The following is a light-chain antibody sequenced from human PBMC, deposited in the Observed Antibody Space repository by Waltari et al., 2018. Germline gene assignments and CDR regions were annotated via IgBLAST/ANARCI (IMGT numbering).Light chain of an antibody. J-gene: IGLJ3*02. CDR2: GDT. CDR3: QSYDTNLRDWV. V-gene: IGLV1-40*01. CDR1: SPNIGAGYD. Sequence: QSVLTPPPSVSGAPGQRVTISCIGYSPNIGAGYDVHWYQQLPGTAPKLPIYGDTSRPSGVPDRFSASKSGTSVSLAITGLQPEDEAHYYCQSYDTNLRDWVFGGGTKLTVL.